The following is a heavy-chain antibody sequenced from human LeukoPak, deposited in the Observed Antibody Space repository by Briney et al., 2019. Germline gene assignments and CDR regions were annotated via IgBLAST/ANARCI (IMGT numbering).Heavy chain of an antibody. CDR3: ANGAYFYASGSFHWFDP. V-gene: IGHV3-30*18. Sequence: GGPLRLSCAASGFTFSNYGMLWVRQAPGKGLEWVAIISYDESNEYYADSVKGRFTISRDNSKNTLYLQMNSLRPEDTAVYYCANGAYFYASGSFHWFDPRGQGTLVTVSS. CDR2: ISYDESNE. D-gene: IGHD3-10*01. J-gene: IGHJ5*02. CDR1: GFTFSNYG.